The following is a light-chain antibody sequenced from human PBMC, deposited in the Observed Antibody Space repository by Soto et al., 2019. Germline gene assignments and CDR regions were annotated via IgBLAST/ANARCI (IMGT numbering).Light chain of an antibody. CDR2: SNN. J-gene: IGLJ1*01. CDR1: SSDVGSYNR. V-gene: IGLV1-44*01. Sequence: QSVLTQPPSVSGSPGQSVTISCTGTSSDVGSYNRVSWYQQPPGTAPKLLIYSNNQRPSGVPDRFSGSKSGTSASLAISGLQSEDEADYYCAAWDDSLNGHYVFGTGTKVTVL. CDR3: AAWDDSLNGHYV.